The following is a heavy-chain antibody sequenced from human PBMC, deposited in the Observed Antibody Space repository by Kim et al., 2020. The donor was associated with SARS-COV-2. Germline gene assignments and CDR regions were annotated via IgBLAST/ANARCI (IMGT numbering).Heavy chain of an antibody. CDR2: ISSSSSYT. D-gene: IGHD3-22*01. CDR1: GFTFSSYS. J-gene: IGHJ4*02. Sequence: GGSLRLSCAASGFTFSSYSMNWVRQAPGKGLEWVSSISSSSSYTYYAESAKGRFTISRDNAKNSLYLQMNSLRAEDTAVYYCARDPDSTYYDDTSGHDYWGQGTLVTVSS. CDR3: ARDPDSTYYDDTSGHDY. V-gene: IGHV3-21*01.